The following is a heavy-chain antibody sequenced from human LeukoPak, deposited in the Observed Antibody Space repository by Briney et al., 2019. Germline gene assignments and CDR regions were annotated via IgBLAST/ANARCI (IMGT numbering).Heavy chain of an antibody. J-gene: IGHJ4*02. CDR3: ARGPPNWGYDY. Sequence: ASVKVSCKATGYTFTSYDFNWVRQATGQRPEWMGWMSPNSGDTGYAQKFQDRVTMTRNTSISTAYMELSSLRSDDTAVYYCARGPPNWGYDYWGPGTLVTVSS. CDR1: GYTFTSYD. CDR2: MSPNSGDT. D-gene: IGHD7-27*01. V-gene: IGHV1-8*01.